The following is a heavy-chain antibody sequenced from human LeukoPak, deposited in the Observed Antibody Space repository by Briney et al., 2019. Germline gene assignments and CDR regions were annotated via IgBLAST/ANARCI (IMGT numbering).Heavy chain of an antibody. D-gene: IGHD3-9*01. CDR3: ASIPSTISNMDV. CDR1: GFTFSSYG. CDR2: ISGSGGST. V-gene: IGHV3-23*01. J-gene: IGHJ6*03. Sequence: PGGSLRLSCAASGFTFSSYGMNWVRQAPGKGLEWVSAISGSGGSTYYADSVKGRFTISRDNSKNTLYLQMNSLTAEDTAVYYCASIPSTISNMDVWGKGTTVTISS.